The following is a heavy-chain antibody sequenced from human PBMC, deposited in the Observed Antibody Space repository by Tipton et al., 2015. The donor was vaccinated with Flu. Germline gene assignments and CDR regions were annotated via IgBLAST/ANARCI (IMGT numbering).Heavy chain of an antibody. V-gene: IGHV3-7*01. J-gene: IGHJ6*02. Sequence: SLRLSCAASGFTFSSYEMNWVRQAPGKGLEWVANIRQDGSERYYVDSVKGRFTISRDNANNSLYLQMNSLRAEDTAVYYCARDRRYYGMDVWGQGTTVTVSS. CDR2: IRQDGSER. CDR3: ARDRRYYGMDV. CDR1: GFTFSSYE.